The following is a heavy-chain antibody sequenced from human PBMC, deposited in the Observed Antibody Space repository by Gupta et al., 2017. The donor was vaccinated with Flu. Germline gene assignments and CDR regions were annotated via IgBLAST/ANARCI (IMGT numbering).Heavy chain of an antibody. CDR1: GFTFSSEG. CDR2: ISDDGSNK. CDR3: AKDHPHYTAMDN. V-gene: IGHV3-30*18. Sequence: QVQLVESGGGVVQPGRSQRLSCAASGFTFSSEGMHWVRQAPGKGLEWVAVISDDGSNKYYADAVKGRITISRDNSKNTLYLQMNSLRAEDTAVYYCAKDHPHYTAMDNWGQGTLVTVSS. D-gene: IGHD5-18*01. J-gene: IGHJ4*02.